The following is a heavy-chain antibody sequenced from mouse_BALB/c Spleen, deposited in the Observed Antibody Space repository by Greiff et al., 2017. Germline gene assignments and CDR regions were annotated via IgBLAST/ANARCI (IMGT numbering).Heavy chain of an antibody. Sequence: EVMLVESGGGLVQPGGSMKLSCVASGFTFSNYWMNWVRQSPEKGLEWVAEIRLKSNNYATHYAESVKGRFTISRDDSKSSVYLRMNNLRAEDTGIYYCTRHDGYYAYFDVWGAGTTVTVSS. CDR2: IRLKSNNYAT. D-gene: IGHD2-3*01. V-gene: IGHV6-6*02. J-gene: IGHJ1*01. CDR1: GFTFSNYW. CDR3: TRHDGYYAYFDV.